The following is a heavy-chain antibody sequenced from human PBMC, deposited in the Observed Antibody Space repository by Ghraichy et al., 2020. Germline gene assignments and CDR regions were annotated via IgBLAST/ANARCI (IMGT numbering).Heavy chain of an antibody. D-gene: IGHD3-16*02. CDR2: ISGSSGSI. CDR1: GFSFSTYS. J-gene: IGHJ4*02. Sequence: SYAASGFSFSTYSMNWVRQVPGKGLEWLSYISGSSGSIYYADSVRGRFTVSRDNAKNSLFQQMNSLRDEDTAVYYCARDRDDIWGNYRYSFNCWGQGTLVTVSS. V-gene: IGHV3-48*02. CDR3: ARDRDDIWGNYRYSFNC.